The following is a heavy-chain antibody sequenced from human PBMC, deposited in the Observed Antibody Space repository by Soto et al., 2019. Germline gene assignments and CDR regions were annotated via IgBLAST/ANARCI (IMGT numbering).Heavy chain of an antibody. CDR2: IYFDGITT. J-gene: IGHJ4*02. Sequence: PGGPLSLSWRASGFTFNTHGMHSVRQAPGKGLVWVSRIYFDGITTHYADSVKGRLTVSRDNAKNTVYLHVNTLRDEDTAVYYCARGGAMGVDYWGQGTLVTIS. CDR1: GFTFNTHG. D-gene: IGHD1-26*01. CDR3: ARGGAMGVDY. V-gene: IGHV3-74*01.